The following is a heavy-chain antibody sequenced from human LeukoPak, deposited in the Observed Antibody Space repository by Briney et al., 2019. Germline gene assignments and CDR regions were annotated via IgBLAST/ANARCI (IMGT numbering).Heavy chain of an antibody. CDR1: GYTFTSYG. CDR3: ARNHIVEAAHDAFVI. CDR2: ISAYNGNT. V-gene: IGHV1-18*01. Sequence: ASVKVSCKASGYTFTSYGISWVRQAPGQGLEWMGWISAYNGNTNYAQKLQGRVTMTTDTSTSTAYMELRSLRSDDTAVYYCARNHIVEAAHDAFVICGQGTMVTVSS. J-gene: IGHJ3*02. D-gene: IGHD1-26*01.